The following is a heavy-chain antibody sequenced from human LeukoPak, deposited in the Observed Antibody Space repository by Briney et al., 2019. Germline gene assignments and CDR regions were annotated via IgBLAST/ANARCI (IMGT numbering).Heavy chain of an antibody. Sequence: PGGSLRLSCAASGFTFSSYGMHWVRQAPGKGLEWVAVISYDGSNKYYADSVKGRFTISRDNSKNTLYLQMNSLRAEDTAVYYCAKDFSRYCSGGSCYSVSYFDYWGQGTLVTVSS. CDR3: AKDFSRYCSGGSCYSVSYFDY. CDR2: ISYDGSNK. J-gene: IGHJ4*02. D-gene: IGHD2-15*01. V-gene: IGHV3-30*18. CDR1: GFTFSSYG.